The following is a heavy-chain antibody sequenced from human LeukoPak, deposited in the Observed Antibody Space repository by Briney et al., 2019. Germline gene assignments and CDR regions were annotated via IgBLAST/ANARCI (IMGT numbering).Heavy chain of an antibody. CDR1: GFTFSSYA. CDR2: ISSNGGST. CDR3: ARDKVTY. V-gene: IGHV3-64*01. J-gene: IGHJ4*02. Sequence: GGSLRLSCAASGFTFSSYAMHWVRQAPGKGLEYVSAISSNGGSTYYANSVKGRFTISRDNSKNTLYLQMGSLRAGDMAVYYCARDKVTYWGKGTLVTVSS.